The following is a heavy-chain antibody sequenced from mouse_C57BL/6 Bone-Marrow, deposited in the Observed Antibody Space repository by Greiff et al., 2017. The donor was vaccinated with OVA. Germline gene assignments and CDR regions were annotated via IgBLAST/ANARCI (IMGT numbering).Heavy chain of an antibody. V-gene: IGHV1-4*01. Sequence: QVQLQQSGAELARPGASVKMSCKASGYTFTSYTIHWVKQRPGQGLEWIGYIDPTNDYTNYNQKFKGKATLTADKSSSTAYMQLSSLTSEDSAFYCSARGYYFDYWCRGTALTVSS. CDR3: ARGYYFDY. CDR2: IDPTNDYT. J-gene: IGHJ2*01. CDR1: GYTFTSYT.